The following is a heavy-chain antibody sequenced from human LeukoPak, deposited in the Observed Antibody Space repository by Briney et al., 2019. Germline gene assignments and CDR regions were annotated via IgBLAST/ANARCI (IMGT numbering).Heavy chain of an antibody. D-gene: IGHD5-18*01. J-gene: IGHJ4*02. CDR1: GDSISSGSYY. CDR3: ARARQLWLTPFDY. CDR2: IYYSGST. V-gene: IGHV4-61*02. Sequence: PSQTLSLTCNVAGDSISSGSYYWSWIRQPAGKGLEWIGSIYYSGSTNYNPSLKSRVTISVDTSKNQFSLKLSSVTAADTAVYYCARARQLWLTPFDYWGQGTLVTVSS.